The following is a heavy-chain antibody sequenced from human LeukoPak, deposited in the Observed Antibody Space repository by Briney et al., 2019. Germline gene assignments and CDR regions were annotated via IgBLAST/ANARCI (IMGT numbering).Heavy chain of an antibody. D-gene: IGHD4-17*01. CDR3: ATTVRDWYFDL. Sequence: SETLSLTCTVSGGSISSYFWSWIRQPPGKGLEWIGYVYYSGSTNYNPSLKSRVTISVDTSKNQFSLKLSSVTAADTAVYHCATTVRDWYFDLWGRGTLVTVSS. CDR2: VYYSGST. V-gene: IGHV4-59*01. J-gene: IGHJ2*01. CDR1: GGSISSYF.